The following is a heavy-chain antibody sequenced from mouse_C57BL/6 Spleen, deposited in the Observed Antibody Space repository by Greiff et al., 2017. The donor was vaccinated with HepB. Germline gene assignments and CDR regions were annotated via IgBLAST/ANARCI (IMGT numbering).Heavy chain of an antibody. D-gene: IGHD2-3*01. J-gene: IGHJ4*01. CDR3: ANDGYYVDYAMDY. CDR1: GFSLTSYG. CDR2: IWRGGST. V-gene: IGHV2-5*01. Sequence: VQGVESGPGLVQPSQSLSITCTVSGFSLTSYGVHWVRQSPGKGLEWLGVIWRGGSTDYNAAFMSRLSITKDNSKSQVFFKMNSLQADDTAIYYCANDGYYVDYAMDYWGQGTSVTVSS.